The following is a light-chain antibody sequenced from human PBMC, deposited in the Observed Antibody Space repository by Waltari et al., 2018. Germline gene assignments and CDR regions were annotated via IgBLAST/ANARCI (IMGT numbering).Light chain of an antibody. CDR3: AAWDDSLGGQKM. V-gene: IGLV1-47*02. J-gene: IGLJ3*02. CDR1: TSNVGNNF. CDR2: NNT. Sequence: QSALTQPPSASGTPGQRVTISCSGSTSNVGNNFVSWYQQLPGTAPKLLVYNNTQRPSGVPSRFSGSKSGTSASLAIRGLRSEDEAKYYCAAWDDSLGGQKMFGDGTKLTVL.